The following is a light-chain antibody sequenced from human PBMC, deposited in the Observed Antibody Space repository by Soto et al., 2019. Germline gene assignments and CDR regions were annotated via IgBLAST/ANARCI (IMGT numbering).Light chain of an antibody. J-gene: IGKJ3*01. CDR3: QQYGRSPGLFT. CDR1: QSVSNTY. V-gene: IGKV3-20*01. Sequence: EIVLTQSPGTLSLSPGETATLSCRASQSVSNTYLAWYQQKPGQAPRLLIYDASSRATGIPDRFSGSGSGTDFTLTISRLEPEDFAVYYCQQYGRSPGLFTFGPGTKVDI. CDR2: DAS.